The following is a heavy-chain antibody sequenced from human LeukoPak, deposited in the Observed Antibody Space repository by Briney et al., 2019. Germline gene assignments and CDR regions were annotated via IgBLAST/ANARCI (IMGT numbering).Heavy chain of an antibody. Sequence: ASVKVSCKASGYTFTSYYMHWVRQAPGQGLEWMRVIYPSGGSTSYAQKFQGRVTMTGDTSTSTVYMELSSLRSEDTAVYYCASSSGGSYEDWFDPWGQGTLVTVSS. CDR2: IYPSGGST. J-gene: IGHJ5*02. CDR3: ASSSGGSYEDWFDP. V-gene: IGHV1-46*01. D-gene: IGHD1-26*01. CDR1: GYTFTSYY.